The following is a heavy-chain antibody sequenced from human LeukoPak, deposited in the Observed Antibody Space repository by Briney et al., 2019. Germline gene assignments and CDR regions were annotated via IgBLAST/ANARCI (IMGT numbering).Heavy chain of an antibody. CDR3: GKDKGGWRLHL. J-gene: IGHJ4*01. D-gene: IGHD6-25*01. CDR2: ITGDSHTI. CDR1: GFAFSSYA. V-gene: IGHV3-48*01. Sequence: GGSLRLSCAASGFAFSSYAMNWVRQAPGKGLDWVSFITGDSHTIYCADSVKGRFTVSRDNAENSLYLQINSLSAEDTAVYYCGKDKGGWRLHLRGQGNLV.